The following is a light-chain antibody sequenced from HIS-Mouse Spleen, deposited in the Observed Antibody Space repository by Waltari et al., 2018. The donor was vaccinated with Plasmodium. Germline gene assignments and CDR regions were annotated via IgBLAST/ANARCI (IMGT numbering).Light chain of an antibody. V-gene: IGLV2-8*01. Sequence: QSALTQPPSASGSPGPSVTISCTGTSNDAGGYNYVSWYQQHPGKAPKLMIYEVSKRPSGVPDRFSGSKSGNTASLTVSGLQAEDEADYYCSSYAGSNNLVFGGGTKLTVL. J-gene: IGLJ2*01. CDR1: SNDAGGYNY. CDR2: EVS. CDR3: SSYAGSNNLV.